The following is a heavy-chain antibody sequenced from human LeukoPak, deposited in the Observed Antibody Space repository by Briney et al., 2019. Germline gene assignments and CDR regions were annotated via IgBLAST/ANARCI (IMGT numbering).Heavy chain of an antibody. Sequence: GGSLRLSCAASGFTFSSYAMSWVRQAPGKGLEWVSAISGSGGSTYYADSVKGRLTISRDNSKNTLYLQMNSLRAEDTAVYYCAKDNYDILTGYYPYYFDYWGQGTLVTVSS. CDR1: GFTFSSYA. J-gene: IGHJ4*02. CDR2: ISGSGGST. CDR3: AKDNYDILTGYYPYYFDY. D-gene: IGHD3-9*01. V-gene: IGHV3-23*01.